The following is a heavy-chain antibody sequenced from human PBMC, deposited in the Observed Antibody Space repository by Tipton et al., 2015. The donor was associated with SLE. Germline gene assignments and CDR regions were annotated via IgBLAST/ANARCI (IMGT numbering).Heavy chain of an antibody. D-gene: IGHD5-18*01. J-gene: IGHJ6*03. CDR1: GFTFSSYW. CDR3: TRDFTGYSYGFYYYYYMDV. Sequence: GSLRLSCAASGFTFSSYWMSWVRQAPGKGLEWVANIKQDGSEKYYVDSVKGRFTISRDNAKNSLYLQMNSLRAEDTAVYYCTRDFTGYSYGFYYYYYMDVWGKGTTVTVSS. V-gene: IGHV3-7*01. CDR2: IKQDGSEK.